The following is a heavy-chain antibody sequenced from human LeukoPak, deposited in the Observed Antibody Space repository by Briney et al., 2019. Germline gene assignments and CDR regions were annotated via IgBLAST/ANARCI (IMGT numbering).Heavy chain of an antibody. CDR2: ISNSGGTI. V-gene: IGHV3-23*01. CDR3: AKGKGTGSYYYFDY. CDR1: GFDFRSYG. Sequence: GGSLRLSCAASGFDFRSYGMHWVRQAPGEGLEWVSAISNSGGTIHYADSVKGRFTLSRDNSKNTLYLQMNSLTAEDTAVYHCAKGKGTGSYYYFDYWGQGTLVIVSS. J-gene: IGHJ4*02. D-gene: IGHD1-26*01.